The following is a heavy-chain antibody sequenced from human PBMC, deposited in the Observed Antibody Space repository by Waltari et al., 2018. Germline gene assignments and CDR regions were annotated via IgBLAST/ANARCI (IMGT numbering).Heavy chain of an antibody. Sequence: QVQLVQSGAEVKKPGASVKVSCKASGYTFTGYYMHWVRQAPGQGLEWMGWINPNSGGTNYAQKFQGRVTMTRDTSISTAYMELSRLRSDDTAVYYCARDLGRVVVAATRGGGYWGQGTLVTVSS. CDR2: INPNSGGT. D-gene: IGHD2-15*01. CDR1: GYTFTGYY. J-gene: IGHJ4*02. V-gene: IGHV1-2*02. CDR3: ARDLGRVVVAATRGGGY.